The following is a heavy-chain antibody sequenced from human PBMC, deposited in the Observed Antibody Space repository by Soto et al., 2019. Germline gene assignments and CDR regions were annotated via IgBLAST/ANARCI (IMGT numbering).Heavy chain of an antibody. V-gene: IGHV3-48*01. J-gene: IGHJ4*02. D-gene: IGHD3-10*01. CDR1: GLTFSSYS. CDR3: ARDPFTVLRGVIPYFDY. CDR2: ISSSSTI. Sequence: GGSLRLSCAASGLTFSSYSMNWVRQAPGKGLEWVSYISSSSTIYYADSVKGRFTISRDNAKNSLYLQMNSLRAEDTAVYYCARDPFTVLRGVIPYFDYWGQGTLVTVSS.